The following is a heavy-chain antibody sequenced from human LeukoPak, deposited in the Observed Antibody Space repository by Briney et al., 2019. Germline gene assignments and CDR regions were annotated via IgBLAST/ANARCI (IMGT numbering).Heavy chain of an antibody. CDR1: GYTLTELS. CDR2: IIPIFGTA. CDR3: ARGPFGGTGTTDAFDI. V-gene: IGHV1-69*05. D-gene: IGHD1-7*01. Sequence: SVKVSCKVSGYTLTELSMHWVRQAPGQGLEWMGWIIPIFGTANYAQKFQGRVTITTDESTSTAYMELSSLRSEDTAVYYCARGPFGGTGTTDAFDIWGQGTMVTVSS. J-gene: IGHJ3*02.